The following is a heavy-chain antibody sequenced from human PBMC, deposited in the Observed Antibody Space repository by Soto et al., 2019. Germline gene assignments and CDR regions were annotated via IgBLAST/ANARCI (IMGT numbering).Heavy chain of an antibody. Sequence: SETLSLTCAVYGGSFSGYYWSWIRQPPGKGLEWIGYVYYSGSTYYNPSLESRVTISVDKSKNQFSLKLMSLSAADTAVYYCGRLEGLATISYYFDYWGQGALVTVSS. D-gene: IGHD3-9*01. V-gene: IGHV4-34*01. CDR2: VYYSGST. J-gene: IGHJ4*02. CDR3: GRLEGLATISYYFDY. CDR1: GGSFSGYY.